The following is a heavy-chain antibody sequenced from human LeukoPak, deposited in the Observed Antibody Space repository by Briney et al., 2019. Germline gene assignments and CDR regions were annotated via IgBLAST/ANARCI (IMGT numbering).Heavy chain of an antibody. CDR1: GGSISSGGYY. CDR3: ARVDTAKAIDY. V-gene: IGHV4-31*03. Sequence: PSQTLSLTCTVSGGSISSGGYYWSWLRQHPGKGLEWIGYIYYSGSTYYNPSLKSRVTISVDTSKNQVSLKLSSVTAADTAVYYCARVDTAKAIDYWGQGTLVTVSS. CDR2: IYYSGST. J-gene: IGHJ4*02. D-gene: IGHD5-18*01.